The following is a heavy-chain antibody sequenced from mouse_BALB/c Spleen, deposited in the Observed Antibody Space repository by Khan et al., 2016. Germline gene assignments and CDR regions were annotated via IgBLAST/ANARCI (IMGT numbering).Heavy chain of an antibody. J-gene: IGHJ3*01. CDR2: IYPGDGDT. V-gene: IGHV1-80*01. D-gene: IGHD2-14*01. Sequence: QVQLQQSGAELVRPGSSVKISCKASGFAFSSSWMNWVKQRPGQGLEWIGQIYPGDGDTNYNGMFKGKATLTADKSSSTAYMQLSSLTSEDSAVYFCARGTPFANWGQGTLVTVSA. CDR3: ARGTPFAN. CDR1: GFAFSSSW.